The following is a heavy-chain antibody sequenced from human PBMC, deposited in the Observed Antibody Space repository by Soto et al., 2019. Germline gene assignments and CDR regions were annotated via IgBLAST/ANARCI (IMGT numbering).Heavy chain of an antibody. Sequence: SETISITCTVSVWCMSKSNYYWSWHSHPPGNSLDCIGYIYYSWMTSYNPSLKSRVTISIDTSDNQFSLKLMSVSAADTAVYYGSRNRGNAPYQLYYWGHGTLVTVS. CDR3: SRNRGNAPYQLYY. CDR1: VWCMSKSNYY. CDR2: IYYSWMT. V-gene: IGHV4-30-4*02. J-gene: IGHJ4*01. D-gene: IGHD2-2*01.